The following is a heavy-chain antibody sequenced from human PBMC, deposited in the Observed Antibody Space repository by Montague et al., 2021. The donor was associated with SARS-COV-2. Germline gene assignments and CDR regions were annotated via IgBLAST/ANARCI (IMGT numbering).Heavy chain of an antibody. D-gene: IGHD3-3*01. CDR1: GGSLRGYY. V-gene: IGHV4-34*01. J-gene: IGHJ5*02. Sequence: SETLSLTCAVYGGSLRGYYWAWIRQTPAKGLEWIGEINHSGSTNYNPSLKSRLTISVDTSKKQFSLKLNSMTAADTAAYYCARGADYDFWSGFLRYKWFDPWGLGTPVTVSS. CDR2: INHSGST. CDR3: ARGADYDFWSGFLRYKWFDP.